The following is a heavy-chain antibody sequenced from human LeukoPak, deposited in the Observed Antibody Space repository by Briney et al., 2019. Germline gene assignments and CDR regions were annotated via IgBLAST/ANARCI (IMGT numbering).Heavy chain of an antibody. CDR3: ARVDVDDLLNGQGDEAFDY. CDR1: GYTFTNSY. CDR2: INPNSGGA. V-gene: IGHV1-2*06. J-gene: IGHJ4*02. D-gene: IGHD3-9*01. Sequence: ASVKVSCKASGYTFTNSYIHWVRQAPRQGLEWMGRINPNSGGANSAQKLQGPVTMTRDTSISTAYMELGRLRSDDTAVYYCARVDVDDLLNGQGDEAFDYWGQGTLVTVSS.